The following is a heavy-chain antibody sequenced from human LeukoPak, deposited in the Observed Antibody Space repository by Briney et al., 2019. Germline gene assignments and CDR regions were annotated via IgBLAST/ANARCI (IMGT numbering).Heavy chain of an antibody. V-gene: IGHV1-8*01. Sequence: GASVKVSCKASGYTFTSYDINWVRQATGQGLEWMGWMNPNSGNTGYAQKFQGRVTMTRNTSTSTAYMELSRLRSDDTAVYYCARATVSLLWFGQPGDYGMDVWGQGTTVTVSS. CDR3: ARATVSLLWFGQPGDYGMDV. D-gene: IGHD3-10*01. J-gene: IGHJ6*02. CDR2: MNPNSGNT. CDR1: GYTFTSYD.